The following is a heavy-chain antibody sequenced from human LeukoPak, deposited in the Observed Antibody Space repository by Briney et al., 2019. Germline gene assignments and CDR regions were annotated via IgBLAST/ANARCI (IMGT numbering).Heavy chain of an antibody. Sequence: GGSLRLSCAASGFTFSSYEMNWVRQAPGKGLEWVSSISSSSSYIYYADSVKGRFTISRDNAKNSLYLQMNSLRAEDTAVYYCARIYDYYDSSGYYLDPWGQGTLVTVSS. CDR3: ARIYDYYDSSGYYLDP. CDR2: ISSSSSYI. J-gene: IGHJ5*02. D-gene: IGHD3-22*01. V-gene: IGHV3-21*01. CDR1: GFTFSSYE.